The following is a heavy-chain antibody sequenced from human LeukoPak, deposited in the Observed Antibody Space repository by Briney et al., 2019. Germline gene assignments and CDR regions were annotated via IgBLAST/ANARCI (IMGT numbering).Heavy chain of an antibody. CDR3: ARDPGIAAAGRFGP. CDR2: IYYSGST. CDR1: GGSISSSSYY. V-gene: IGHV4-39*07. D-gene: IGHD6-13*01. Sequence: SETLSLTCTVSGGSISSSSYYWGWIRQPPGKGLEWIGSIYYSGSTYYNPSLKSRVTISVDTSKNQFSLKLSSVTAADTAVYYCARDPGIAAAGRFGPWGQGTLVTVSS. J-gene: IGHJ5*02.